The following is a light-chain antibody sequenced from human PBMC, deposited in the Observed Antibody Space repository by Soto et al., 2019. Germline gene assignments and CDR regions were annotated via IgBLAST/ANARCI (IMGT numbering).Light chain of an antibody. CDR2: NDN. V-gene: IGLV1-44*01. CDR1: SSDIGSNN. J-gene: IGLJ1*01. CDR3: SAWDDSRNGYV. Sequence: QSALTQPPSASGTPGQRVTISCSGSSSDIGSNNVNWYQQHPATAPHLLIYNDNQRPSGVPDRFSDSKSGTSASLAISGLXYEDEDDYYCSAWDDSRNGYVFGTGTKVTVL.